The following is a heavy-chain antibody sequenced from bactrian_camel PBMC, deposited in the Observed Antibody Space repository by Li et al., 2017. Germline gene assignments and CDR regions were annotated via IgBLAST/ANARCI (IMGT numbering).Heavy chain of an antibody. CDR3: AAHPRNGYCSMRAADFVY. CDR2: TIDLDGST. Sequence: HVQLVESGGGSVQAGGSLRLSCGFSGYTSSYTYDNYCMAWFRQSPGKEREWVATIDLDGSTRYADSVLERFTISKDNARNTVSLQMDSLKPEDTGMYYCAAHPRNGYCSMRAADFVYWGQGTQVTVS. V-gene: IGHV3S63*01. CDR1: GYTSSYTYDNYC. D-gene: IGHD3*01. J-gene: IGHJ6*01.